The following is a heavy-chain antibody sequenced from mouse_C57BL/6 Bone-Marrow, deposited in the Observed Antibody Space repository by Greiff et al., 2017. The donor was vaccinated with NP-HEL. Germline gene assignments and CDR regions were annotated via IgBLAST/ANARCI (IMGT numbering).Heavy chain of an antibody. J-gene: IGHJ1*03. Sequence: EVQLVESGGDLVKPGGSLKLSCAASGFTFSSYGMSWVRQTPDKRLEWVATISSGGSYTYYPHSVKGRFTIPRDNAKNTLYLKRSSLKSEDTAMYYCARHTVNTTDWYFDVWGTGTTVTVSS. CDR2: ISSGGSYT. CDR3: ARHTVNTTDWYFDV. D-gene: IGHD2-3*01. CDR1: GFTFSSYG. V-gene: IGHV5-6*01.